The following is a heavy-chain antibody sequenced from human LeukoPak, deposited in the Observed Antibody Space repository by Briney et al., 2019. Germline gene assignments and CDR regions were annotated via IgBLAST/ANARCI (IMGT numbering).Heavy chain of an antibody. V-gene: IGHV3-7*01. J-gene: IGHJ4*02. D-gene: IGHD3-10*01. CDR1: GFTFSSYW. CDR3: AKDGSGSYTDY. CDR2: IKQDGSEK. Sequence: GGSLRLSCAASGFTFSSYWMSWVRQAPGKGLEWVANIKQDGSEKYYVDSVKGRFTISRDNAKNSLYLQMNSLRAEDTAVYYCAKDGSGSYTDYWGQGTLVTVSS.